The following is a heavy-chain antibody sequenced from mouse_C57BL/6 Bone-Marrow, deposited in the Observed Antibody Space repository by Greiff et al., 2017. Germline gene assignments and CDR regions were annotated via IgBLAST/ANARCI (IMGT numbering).Heavy chain of an antibody. CDR1: GFNINDYY. Sequence: VQLQQSGAELVRPGASVKLSCTASGFNINDYYMHWVKQRPEQGLEWIGRIDPADGDTEYAPKFQGKATMTADTSSNTAYLQLSSLTSEDTAVYYGTTEGSYYDRRGAIDYWGQGTSVTVSS. CDR3: TTEGSYYDRRGAIDY. V-gene: IGHV14-1*01. D-gene: IGHD2-4*01. J-gene: IGHJ4*01. CDR2: IDPADGDT.